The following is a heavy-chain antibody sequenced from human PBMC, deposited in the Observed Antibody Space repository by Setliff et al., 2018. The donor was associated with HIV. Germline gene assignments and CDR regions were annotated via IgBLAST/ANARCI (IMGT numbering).Heavy chain of an antibody. J-gene: IGHJ6*03. Sequence: ASVKVSCKASGYTFTSYGISWVRQAPGQGLEWMGWMNPSGATGYAQEFQGRVTLTRDTSISTAYMELSRLKSDDTAVYYCVRDRTHLNWGSRGYYFMDFWGKGTTVTVSS. D-gene: IGHD7-27*01. CDR1: GYTFTSYG. V-gene: IGHV1-2*02. CDR2: MNPSGAT. CDR3: VRDRTHLNWGSRGYYFMDF.